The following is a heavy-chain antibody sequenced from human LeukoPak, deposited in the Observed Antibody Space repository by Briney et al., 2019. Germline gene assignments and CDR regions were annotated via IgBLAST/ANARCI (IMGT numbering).Heavy chain of an antibody. Sequence: ASVKVSCKASGYTFTGYYMHWVRQAPGQGLEWMGWINPNSGGTNYAQKFQGRVTMTRDTSISTAYMELSRLRSDDTAVYYCARVAGYSGYDFGEYYFDYWGQGTLVTVSS. J-gene: IGHJ4*02. CDR3: ARVAGYSGYDFGEYYFDY. CDR1: GYTFTGYY. D-gene: IGHD5-12*01. V-gene: IGHV1-2*02. CDR2: INPNSGGT.